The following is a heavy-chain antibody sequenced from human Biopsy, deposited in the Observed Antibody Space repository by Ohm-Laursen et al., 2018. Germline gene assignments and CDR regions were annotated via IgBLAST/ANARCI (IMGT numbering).Heavy chain of an antibody. CDR1: GGTFSNYG. CDR3: ATKLTGYFHR. D-gene: IGHD3-9*01. J-gene: IGHJ1*01. CDR2: NIPILGTG. V-gene: IGHV1-69*06. Sequence: SVKVSCKAPGGTFSNYGVNWVRQAPGQGLEWLGGNIPILGTGNYAQKFQDRVTVAADTSTSTATMELRSLRSDDTAVYYCATKLTGYFHRWGQGTLVIVSS.